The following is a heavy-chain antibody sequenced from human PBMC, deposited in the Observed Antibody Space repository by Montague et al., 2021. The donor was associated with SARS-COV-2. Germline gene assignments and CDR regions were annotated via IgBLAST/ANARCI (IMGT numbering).Heavy chain of an antibody. D-gene: IGHD3-9*01. CDR1: GGSISSNY. CDR2: IYYSGST. CDR3: ARHALGYFDWLNEGYFDY. V-gene: IGHV4-59*08. J-gene: IGHJ4*02. Sequence: SETLSLTCTVSGGSISSNYCSWIRQPPGKGLEWIGYIYYSGSTNYNPSLKSRVTISIDTSKNQFSLKLSSVTAADTAVYYCARHALGYFDWLNEGYFDYWGQGTLVTVSS.